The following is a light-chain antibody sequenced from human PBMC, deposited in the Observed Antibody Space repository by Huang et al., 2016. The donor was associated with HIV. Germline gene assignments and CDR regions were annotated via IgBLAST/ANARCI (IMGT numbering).Light chain of an antibody. Sequence: DIQMTQSPSSLSASVGDSVNITCQASQDISNNLNWYQQKPGKAPNLLIYDASNLETGVPSRVSGSGSGTDFTFTINSLQPEDFVTYYCQQYEKLLTFGPGTKVDI. V-gene: IGKV1-33*01. J-gene: IGKJ3*01. CDR3: QQYEKLLT. CDR2: DAS. CDR1: QDISNN.